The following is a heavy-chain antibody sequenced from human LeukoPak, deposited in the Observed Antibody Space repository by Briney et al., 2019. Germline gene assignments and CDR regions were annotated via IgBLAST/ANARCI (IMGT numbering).Heavy chain of an antibody. CDR2: ISAYNGNT. V-gene: IGHV1-18*01. J-gene: IGHJ6*03. CDR3: ARAVGATLGYYYYYMDV. D-gene: IGHD1-26*01. CDR1: GYTFTSYG. Sequence: GASVTVSCKASGYTFTSYGISWVRQAPGQGLEGMGWISAYNGNTNYAQKLQGRVTMTTDTSTSTAYMELRSLRSDDTAVYYCARAVGATLGYYYYYMDVWGKGTTVTVSS.